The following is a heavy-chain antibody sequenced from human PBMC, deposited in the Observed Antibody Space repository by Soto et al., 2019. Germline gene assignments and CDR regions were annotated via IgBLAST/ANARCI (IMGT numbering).Heavy chain of an antibody. CDR1: GGSISSYY. D-gene: IGHD6-13*01. CDR2: IYTSGSA. V-gene: IGHV4-4*07. Sequence: SETLSLTCTVSGGSISSYYWSWIGQPAGTGLEWIGRIYTSGSANYNHSLKRRVTMSVDTSKNKFSLKLSSVTAADTAADYCARGCGIAGGWFDPWGQGPLVTVSS. CDR3: ARGCGIAGGWFDP. J-gene: IGHJ5*02.